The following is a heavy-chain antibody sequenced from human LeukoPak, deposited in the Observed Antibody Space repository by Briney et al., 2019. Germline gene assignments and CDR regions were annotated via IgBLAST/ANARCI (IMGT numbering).Heavy chain of an antibody. CDR2: ILHDGSNK. Sequence: GGSLRLSCAASGFTFSSYAMHWVRQAPGKGLEWVAVILHDGSNKQYADSVKGRFTISRDNSKNTLYLQINSLRAEDTAVYYCATLSGDSHGYDYWGLGTLVTVSS. D-gene: IGHD5-18*01. J-gene: IGHJ4*02. CDR1: GFTFSSYA. CDR3: ATLSGDSHGYDY. V-gene: IGHV3-30*03.